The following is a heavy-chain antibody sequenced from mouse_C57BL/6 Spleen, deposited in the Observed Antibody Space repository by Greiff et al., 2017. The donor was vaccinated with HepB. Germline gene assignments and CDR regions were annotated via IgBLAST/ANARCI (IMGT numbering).Heavy chain of an antibody. V-gene: IGHV3-6*01. J-gene: IGHJ4*01. D-gene: IGHD1-1*01. CDR1: GYSITSGYY. CDR3: AREGYYGSSSRAMDY. Sequence: VQLKESGPGLVKPSQSLSLTCSVTGYSITSGYYWNWIRQFPGNKLEWMGYISYDGSNNYNPSLKNRISITRDTSKNQFFLKLNSVTTEDTATYYCAREGYYGSSSRAMDYWGQGTSVTVSS. CDR2: ISYDGSN.